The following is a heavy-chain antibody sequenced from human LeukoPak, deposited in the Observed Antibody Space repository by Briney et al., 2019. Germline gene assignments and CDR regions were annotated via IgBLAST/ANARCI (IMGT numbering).Heavy chain of an antibody. Sequence: PGGSLRLSCAAPGFTLSNYWMHGVRQAPGKGLVWVARINFEGRRTNYAGSVRGRLTISRDNAKNTMYLQMNSLRGEDTAVYYCGRGGSGSRYFDYWGQGTLVTVSS. CDR2: INFEGRRT. D-gene: IGHD1-14*01. V-gene: IGHV3-74*01. CDR3: GRGGSGSRYFDY. CDR1: GFTLSNYW. J-gene: IGHJ4*02.